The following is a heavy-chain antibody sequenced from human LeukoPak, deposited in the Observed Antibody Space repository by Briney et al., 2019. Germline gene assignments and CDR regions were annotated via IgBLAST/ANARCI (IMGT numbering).Heavy chain of an antibody. CDR3: AKGPNGDSNYFFDY. V-gene: IGHV3-23*01. CDR2: ITSDGGST. Sequence: GGSLRLSCAVSGFTFSSYAMSWVRQAPEKGLEWVSVITSDGGSTHYAAPVKGRFTVTRDNSKNTLYMQMNSLRAEDTAVYYCAKGPNGDSNYFFDYWGQGTLVTVSS. CDR1: GFTFSSYA. D-gene: IGHD4-11*01. J-gene: IGHJ4*02.